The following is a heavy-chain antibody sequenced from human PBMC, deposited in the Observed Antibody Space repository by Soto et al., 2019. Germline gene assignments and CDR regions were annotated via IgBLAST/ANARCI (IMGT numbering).Heavy chain of an antibody. CDR3: AKDREDIVVVVAATRAV. Sequence: EVQLLESGGGLVQPGVSLRLSCAASGFTFSSYAMSWVRQAPGKGLEWVSAISGSGGSTYYADSVKGRFTISRDNSKNTLYLQMNSLRAEDTAVYYCAKDREDIVVVVAATRAVWGQGTTVTVSS. CDR2: ISGSGGST. V-gene: IGHV3-23*01. CDR1: GFTFSSYA. J-gene: IGHJ6*02. D-gene: IGHD2-15*01.